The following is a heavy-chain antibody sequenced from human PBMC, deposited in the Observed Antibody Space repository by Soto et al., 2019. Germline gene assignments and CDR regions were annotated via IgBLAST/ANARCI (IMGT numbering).Heavy chain of an antibody. D-gene: IGHD6-19*01. V-gene: IGHV3-21*01. CDR3: ARSRSHWLASDS. CDR2: ISSSASYI. CDR1: GFSFDYFG. Sequence: EVQLVESGGGLVKSGGSLTLSCEASGFSFDYFGMTWVRQAPGKGLEWVSFISSSASYIYYADSVKGRFTVSRDNAKESLNLKMNSLRAEDTVVYYCARSRSHWLASDSWGQGALVTVSA. J-gene: IGHJ4*02.